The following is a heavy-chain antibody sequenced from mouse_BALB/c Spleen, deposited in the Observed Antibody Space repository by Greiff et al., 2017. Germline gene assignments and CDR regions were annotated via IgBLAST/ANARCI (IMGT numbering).Heavy chain of an antibody. Sequence: QVQLKQSGAELVKPGASVKLSCKASGYTFTSYYMYWVKQRPGQGLEWIGEINPSNGGTNFNEKFKSKATLTVDKSSSTAYMQLSSLTSEDSAVYYCTRSGGSAMDYWGQGTSVTVSS. J-gene: IGHJ4*01. V-gene: IGHV1S81*02. CDR2: INPSNGGT. D-gene: IGHD3-1*01. CDR1: GYTFTSYY. CDR3: TRSGGSAMDY.